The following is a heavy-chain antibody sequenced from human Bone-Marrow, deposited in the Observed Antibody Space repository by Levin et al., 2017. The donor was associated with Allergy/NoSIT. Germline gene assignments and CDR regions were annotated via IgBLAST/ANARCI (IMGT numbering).Heavy chain of an antibody. D-gene: IGHD3-22*01. Sequence: PSQTLSLTCTVSGGSISESYWNWIRPPPGKGLEWIGDIHSTGSTNYNSSLTSRVTISVDTSKNQFSLQLSSVTAADTAVYYCARSPPYYSDTGGYYYPGSHDFDYWGQGTLVTVSS. CDR3: ARSPPYYSDTGGYYYPGSHDFDY. J-gene: IGHJ4*02. V-gene: IGHV4-59*01. CDR1: GGSISESY. CDR2: IHSTGST.